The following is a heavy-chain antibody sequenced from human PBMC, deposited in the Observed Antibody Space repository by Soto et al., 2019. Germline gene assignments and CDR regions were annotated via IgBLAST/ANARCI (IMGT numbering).Heavy chain of an antibody. V-gene: IGHV3-30*03. CDR3: AIIPPTTVDY. J-gene: IGHJ4*02. CDR1: GFTFSNYD. CDR2: ISYDGSNR. D-gene: IGHD4-17*01. Sequence: QVQLVESGGGVVQPGRSLRLSCAASGFTFSNYDMHWVRQAPGKGLEWVAAISYDGSNRYYADSVKGRFTISRDISKNTLYLQMISLRLEDTAVYYCAIIPPTTVDYWGQGTLVTVFS.